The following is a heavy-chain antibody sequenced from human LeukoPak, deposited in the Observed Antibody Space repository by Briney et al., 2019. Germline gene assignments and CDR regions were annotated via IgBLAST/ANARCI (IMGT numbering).Heavy chain of an antibody. Sequence: GGSLRLSCAVSGFTFRNYWMYWVRQAPGEALVWVSRISGDGGTTTYADTVKGRFTISRDNAKNTLYLQMNSLRADDTAVYYCASSLLGVSPWGQGTLVIVSS. D-gene: IGHD3-3*01. CDR3: ASSLLGVSP. V-gene: IGHV3-74*01. J-gene: IGHJ4*02. CDR2: ISGDGGTT. CDR1: GFTFRNYW.